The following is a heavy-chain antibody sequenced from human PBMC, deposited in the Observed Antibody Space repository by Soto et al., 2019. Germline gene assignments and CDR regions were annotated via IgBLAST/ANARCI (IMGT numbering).Heavy chain of an antibody. Sequence: PGGSLRLSCAASGFTFNSYAMSWVRQAPGKGLEWVSTISRSGDSTYYADSVKGRFTISRDNSKNTLYLQMNSLRADDTAVYYCAKDLVHGNYFDYWGQGTQVTVSS. V-gene: IGHV3-23*01. CDR1: GFTFNSYA. J-gene: IGHJ4*02. CDR3: AKDLVHGNYFDY. CDR2: ISRSGDST. D-gene: IGHD3-10*01.